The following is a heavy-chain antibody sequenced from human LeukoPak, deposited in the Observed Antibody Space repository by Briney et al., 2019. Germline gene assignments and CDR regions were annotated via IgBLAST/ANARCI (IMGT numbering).Heavy chain of an antibody. CDR1: GGSFSGYF. Sequence: SETLSLTCAVYGGSFSGYFWNWVRQPPGKGLGWIGEINHSGSFNYNPSLKSRVTLSIDTSKNQFSLKLSFVTAADTAVYYCARGDPLINAFDIWGQGTMVTVSS. J-gene: IGHJ3*02. CDR2: INHSGSF. V-gene: IGHV4-34*01. CDR3: ARGDPLINAFDI.